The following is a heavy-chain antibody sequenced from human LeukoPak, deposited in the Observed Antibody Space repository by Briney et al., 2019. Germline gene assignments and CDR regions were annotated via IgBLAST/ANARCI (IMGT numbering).Heavy chain of an antibody. D-gene: IGHD2-15*01. CDR1: GGSIRSGGHH. CDR3: ARDLGGYPFFMDV. Sequence: WGTLSLTCSVSGGSIRSGGHHWAWVRQPPGKGLEFIGSLDESGRPYYNRPLKSRVSISGDTSGKQFPLNLTSVTAADTAVYFCARDLGGYPFFMDVWGRGTTVIVSS. J-gene: IGHJ6*03. CDR2: LDESGRP. V-gene: IGHV4-39*06.